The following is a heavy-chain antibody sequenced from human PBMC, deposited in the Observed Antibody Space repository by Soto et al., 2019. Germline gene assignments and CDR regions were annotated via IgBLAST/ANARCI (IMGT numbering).Heavy chain of an antibody. V-gene: IGHV1-69*01. CDR1: GGTFSSYA. J-gene: IGHJ6*02. CDR3: EVKDLEWLSTSKDYYYGMDV. D-gene: IGHD3-3*01. Sequence: QVQLVQSGAEVKKPGSSVKVSCKASGGTFSSYAISWVRQAPGQGLEWMGGIIPIFGTANYAQKFQGRVTITADESTSTAYMELSSLRSEDTAVYYCEVKDLEWLSTSKDYYYGMDVWGQGTTVTVSS. CDR2: IIPIFGTA.